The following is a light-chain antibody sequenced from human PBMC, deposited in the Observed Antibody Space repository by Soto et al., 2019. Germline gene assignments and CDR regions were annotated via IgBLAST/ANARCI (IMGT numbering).Light chain of an antibody. V-gene: IGLV2-14*01. CDR1: NSDVGGYNY. CDR2: EVS. J-gene: IGLJ3*02. CDR3: SSFTTNRIWV. Sequence: QSALTQPASVSGSPGQSITISCTGTNSDVGGYNYVSWYQQHPGKAPELMIYEVSHRPSGVSNRFSGSKSDNTASLTISGLQAEDEADYYCSSFTTNRIWVFGGGTKLTVL.